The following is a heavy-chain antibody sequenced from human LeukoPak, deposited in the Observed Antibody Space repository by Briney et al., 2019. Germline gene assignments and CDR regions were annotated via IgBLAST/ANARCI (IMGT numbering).Heavy chain of an antibody. CDR1: GYRFNIYG. CDR2: ISAYSANT. J-gene: IGHJ4*02. Sequence: ASVKVSCKASGYRFNIYGINWVRQAPGQGLEWMGWISAYSANTNYAQNFQGRVTMTRDTSTSTAYMELRSLRSDDTAVYYCARDFVRGSERVMGVDYWGQGTLSPSPQ. V-gene: IGHV1-18*01. CDR3: ARDFVRGSERVMGVDY. D-gene: IGHD3-16*01.